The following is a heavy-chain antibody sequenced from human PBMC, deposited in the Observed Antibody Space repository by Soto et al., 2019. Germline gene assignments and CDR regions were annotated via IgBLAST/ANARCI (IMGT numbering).Heavy chain of an antibody. Sequence: QVQLVQSGAEVKKPGASVKVSCKASGYTFTNDYMHWVRQAPGQGLEWMGIINPSTGTTSYAQKFQGRVTMIRDTSTSTVHMELSSLGSDDTAVYYCARASWDRVRGFKEFDYWGQGTLVTVSS. V-gene: IGHV1-46*01. CDR2: INPSTGTT. J-gene: IGHJ4*02. D-gene: IGHD3-10*01. CDR3: ARASWDRVRGFKEFDY. CDR1: GYTFTNDY.